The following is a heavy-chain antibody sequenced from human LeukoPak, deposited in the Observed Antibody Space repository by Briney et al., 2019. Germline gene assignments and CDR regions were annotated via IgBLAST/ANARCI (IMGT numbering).Heavy chain of an antibody. CDR2: ISYDGSNK. CDR3: ARGLPVAASAYYYYYYMDV. Sequence: GGSLRLSCAASGFTFSSYAMHWVRQAPGKGLEWVAVISYDGSNKYYADSVKGRFTISRDNSKNTLYLQMNRLRAEDTAVYYCARGLPVAASAYYYYYYMDVWGKGTTVTISS. V-gene: IGHV3-30*04. CDR1: GFTFSSYA. J-gene: IGHJ6*03. D-gene: IGHD2-15*01.